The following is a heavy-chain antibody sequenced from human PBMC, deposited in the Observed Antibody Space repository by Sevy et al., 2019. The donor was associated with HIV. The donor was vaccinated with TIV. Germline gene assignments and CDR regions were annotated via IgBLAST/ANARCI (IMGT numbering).Heavy chain of an antibody. V-gene: IGHV3-23*01. CDR1: GFTFNSHA. CDR3: AKSSMPYVYYHFDF. Sequence: GSLRLSCEASGFTFNSHAMTWVRQAPGKGLEWVSAISGSGDSKYYAGSVKGRVTISRDNSKNIMYLQMTSLGADDTAVYYCAKSSMPYVYYHFDFWGQGTVVTVSS. CDR2: ISGSGDSK. J-gene: IGHJ4*02. D-gene: IGHD1-26*01.